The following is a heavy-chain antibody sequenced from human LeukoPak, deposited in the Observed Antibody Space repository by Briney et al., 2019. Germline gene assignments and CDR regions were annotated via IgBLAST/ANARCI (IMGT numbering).Heavy chain of an antibody. Sequence: PSETLSLTCTVSGDSLSSYYWNWIRQPPGKGLEWIGYIYYSGSTNYNPSLKSRVTISVDTSKNQFSLRLSSVTAADTAVYFCARDGPGDKREGFDIWGQGILVTVS. CDR3: ARDGPGDKREGFDI. J-gene: IGHJ4*02. D-gene: IGHD1-26*01. V-gene: IGHV4-59*12. CDR2: IYYSGST. CDR1: GDSLSSYY.